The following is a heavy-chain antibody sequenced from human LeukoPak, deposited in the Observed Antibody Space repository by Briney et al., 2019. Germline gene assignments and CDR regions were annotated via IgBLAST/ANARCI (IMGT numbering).Heavy chain of an antibody. CDR3: ASGELLRPVFDI. V-gene: IGHV4-34*01. Sequence: PSETLSLTCAVYGGSFSGYYWSWIRQPPGKGLEWIGEINHSGSTNYNPSLKSRVTISVDTSKNQFSLKLSSVTAADTAVYYCASGELLRPVFDIWGKGKMVTVSS. CDR1: GGSFSGYY. CDR2: INHSGST. D-gene: IGHD1-26*01. J-gene: IGHJ3*02.